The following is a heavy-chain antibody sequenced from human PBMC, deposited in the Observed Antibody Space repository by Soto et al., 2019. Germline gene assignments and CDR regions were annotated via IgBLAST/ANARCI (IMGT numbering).Heavy chain of an antibody. CDR2: TSYDGYLK. CDR3: AKDFKVSGSHYGTLNYYYGMDV. V-gene: IGHV3-30*18. CDR1: GFTFSTYG. J-gene: IGHJ6*02. D-gene: IGHD3-10*01. Sequence: GGSLRLSCAASGFTFSTYGMQWVRQAPGKGLEWVAVTSYDGYLKYYVDAVKGRFTVARDNSKNTLFLEMNSLRVEDTAVYFCAKDFKVSGSHYGTLNYYYGMDVWGQGTTVTVS.